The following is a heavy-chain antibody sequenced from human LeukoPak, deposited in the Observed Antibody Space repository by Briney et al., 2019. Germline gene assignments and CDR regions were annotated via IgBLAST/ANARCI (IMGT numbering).Heavy chain of an antibody. CDR3: AKDRAYSGSPRAFDI. CDR1: GFTFSSYA. CDR2: ISASGSST. J-gene: IGHJ3*02. D-gene: IGHD1-26*01. Sequence: GGSLRLSCAASGFTFSSYAMSWLPQAPGKGLEWVSGISASGSSTYYADSVKGRFTISRDNSKDTLYLQMSSLRAEDTAVYYCAKDRAYSGSPRAFDIWGQGTVVTVSS. V-gene: IGHV3-23*01.